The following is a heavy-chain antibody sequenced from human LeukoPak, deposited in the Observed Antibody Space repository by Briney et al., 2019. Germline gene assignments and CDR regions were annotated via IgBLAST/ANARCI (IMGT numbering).Heavy chain of an antibody. J-gene: IGHJ4*02. CDR3: ARGRGIAL. CDR2: IEDDGNKK. CDR1: GFTFSSYG. V-gene: IGHV3-7*01. Sequence: GRSLRLSCAASGFTFSSYGMHWVRQAPGKGLEWVANIEDDGNKKNYVDSVKGRFTISRDNVKNSIYLQMNSLRADDTAVYYCARGRGIALWGQGTLVTVSS. D-gene: IGHD6-13*01.